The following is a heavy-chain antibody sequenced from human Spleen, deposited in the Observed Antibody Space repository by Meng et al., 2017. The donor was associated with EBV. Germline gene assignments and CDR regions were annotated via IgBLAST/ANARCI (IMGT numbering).Heavy chain of an antibody. Sequence: VQLVQSGDEGKKPGASVKVSCKASGYTFSNYAIHWVRQAPGQRLEWMGWINAGNANTKYSQKFQGRVTITRDTSANTAYMELSSLGSEDTAVYYCARYFGHGYNQDHWGQGTLVTVSS. CDR3: ARYFGHGYNQDH. J-gene: IGHJ4*02. CDR2: INAGNANT. CDR1: GYTFSNYA. V-gene: IGHV1-3*01. D-gene: IGHD5-24*01.